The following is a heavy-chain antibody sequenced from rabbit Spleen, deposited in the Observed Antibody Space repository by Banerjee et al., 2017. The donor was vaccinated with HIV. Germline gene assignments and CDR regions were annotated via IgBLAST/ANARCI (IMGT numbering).Heavy chain of an antibody. CDR1: GLDLSSSYW. CDR3: ARDTSSSFSSYGMDL. J-gene: IGHJ6*01. V-gene: IGHV1S45*01. CDR2: IDVSGSGRS. D-gene: IGHD1-1*01. Sequence: QEQLVESGGGLVKPGASLTLTCKASGLDLSSSYWICWVRQAPGKGLEWIACIDVSGSGRSHYASWAKGRFTVSKTSSTTVTLKMTSLTAADTATYFCARDTSSSFSSYGMDLWGPGTLVTVS.